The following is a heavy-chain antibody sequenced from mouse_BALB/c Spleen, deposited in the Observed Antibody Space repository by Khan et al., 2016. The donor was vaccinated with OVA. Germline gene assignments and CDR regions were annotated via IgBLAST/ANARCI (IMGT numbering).Heavy chain of an antibody. CDR1: GFSLTNYG. CDR3: ARQPYYHYNIMDY. J-gene: IGHJ4*01. V-gene: IGHV2-6-1*01. D-gene: IGHD2-4*01. CDR2: IWSDGST. Sequence: QVQLQQSGPGLVAPSQSLSITCTISGFSLTNYGVHWVRQPPGKGLEWLVVIWSDGSTTYNSALKSRLTISKDNSKSQVLLKVNSLQTDDTAMYFCARQPYYHYNIMDYWGQGTSVTVSS.